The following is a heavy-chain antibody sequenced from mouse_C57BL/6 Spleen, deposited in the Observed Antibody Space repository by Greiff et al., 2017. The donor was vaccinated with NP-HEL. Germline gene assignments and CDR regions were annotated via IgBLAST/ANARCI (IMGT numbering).Heavy chain of an antibody. CDR2: IDPSDSYT. Sequence: QVQLKQPGAELVKPGASVKLSCKASGYTFTSYWMQWVKQRPGQGLEWIGEIDPSDSYTNYNQKFKGKATLTVDTSSSTAYMQLSSLTSEDSAVYYCARGDAMDYWGQGTSVTVSS. CDR3: ARGDAMDY. J-gene: IGHJ4*01. CDR1: GYTFTSYW. V-gene: IGHV1-50*01.